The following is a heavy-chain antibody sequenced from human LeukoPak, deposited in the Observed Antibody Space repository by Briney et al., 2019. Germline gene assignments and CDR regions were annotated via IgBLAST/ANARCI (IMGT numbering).Heavy chain of an antibody. V-gene: IGHV4-4*07. D-gene: IGHD6-19*01. CDR1: GGSISSYY. CDR2: IYTSGST. CDR3: ARAEVVAGYYYYGMDV. J-gene: IGHJ6*02. Sequence: SETLSLTCTVSGGSISSYYWSWIRQPAGKGPEWIGRIYTSGSTNYNPSLKSRVTMSVDTSKNQFSLKLSSVTAADTAVYYCARAEVVAGYYYYGMDVWGQGTTVTVSS.